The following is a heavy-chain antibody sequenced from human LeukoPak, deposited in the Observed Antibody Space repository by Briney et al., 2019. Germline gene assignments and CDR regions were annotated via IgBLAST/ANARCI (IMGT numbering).Heavy chain of an antibody. CDR3: ARDQSRGYWDSPTGFDY. V-gene: IGHV3-30*03. D-gene: IGHD6-25*01. CDR1: GFTFSSYG. CDR2: ISYDGSNK. J-gene: IGHJ4*02. Sequence: PGGSLRLSCAASGFTFSSYGMHWVRQAPGKGLEWVAVISYDGSNKYYADSVKGRFTISRDNSKNTLYLQMNSLRAEDTAVYYCARDQSRGYWDSPTGFDYWGQGTLVTVSS.